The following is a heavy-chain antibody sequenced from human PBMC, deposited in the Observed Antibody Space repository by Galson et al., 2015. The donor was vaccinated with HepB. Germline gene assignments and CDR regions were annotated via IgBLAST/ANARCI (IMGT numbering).Heavy chain of an antibody. CDR3: AHSGGSYGYVVPFDC. J-gene: IGHJ4*02. V-gene: IGHV2-5*02. D-gene: IGHD3-16*01. CDR2: IYWDDDK. Sequence: PALVKPTQTLTLTCTFSGFSLSTNGVAVGWIRQPPGKALEWLALIYWDDDKRYSPSLKSRLTITKDTSKNQVVLTMTNMDPVDTATYYCAHSGGSYGYVVPFDCWGQGTLVTVSS. CDR1: GFSLSTNGVA.